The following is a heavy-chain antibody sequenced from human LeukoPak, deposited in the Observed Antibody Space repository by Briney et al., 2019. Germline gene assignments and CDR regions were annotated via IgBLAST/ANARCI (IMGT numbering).Heavy chain of an antibody. CDR1: GFTFSSYA. CDR3: AKDWSGNYNWSDP. CDR2: ISYDESNK. V-gene: IGHV3-30*04. J-gene: IGHJ5*02. Sequence: GGSLRLSCAASGFTFSSYAMHWVRQAPGKGLGWVGVISYDESNKYYADSVKGRFTISRDNSKNTLYLQMNSLRAEDTAVYYCAKDWSGNYNWSDPWGQGTLVTVSS. D-gene: IGHD3-3*01.